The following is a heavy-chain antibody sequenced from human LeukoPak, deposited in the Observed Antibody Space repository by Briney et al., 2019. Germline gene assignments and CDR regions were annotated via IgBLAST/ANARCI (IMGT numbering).Heavy chain of an antibody. CDR1: GGSISSGGYS. CDR2: IYHSGGT. J-gene: IGHJ4*02. CDR3: ARVPYYDILTGRGGYFDY. V-gene: IGHV4-30-2*01. D-gene: IGHD3-9*01. Sequence: SQTLSLTCAVSGGSISSGGYSWSWIRQPPGKGLEWIGYIYHSGGTYYNPSLKSRVTIPVDRSKNQFSLKLSSVTAADTAVYYCARVPYYDILTGRGGYFDYWGQGTLVTVSS.